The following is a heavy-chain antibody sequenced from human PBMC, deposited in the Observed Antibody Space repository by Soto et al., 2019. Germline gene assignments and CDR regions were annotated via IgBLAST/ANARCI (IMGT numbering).Heavy chain of an antibody. CDR1: GGSISSYY. CDR3: ARGRRVFGGFDP. CDR2: IYYSGST. J-gene: IGHJ5*02. V-gene: IGHV4-59*01. D-gene: IGHD3-3*01. Sequence: SETLSLTCTVSGGSISSYYWSWIRQPPGKGLDWIGYIYYSGSTNYNPPLKSRVTISVDTSKNQFSLKLSSVTAADTAVYYCARGRRVFGGFDPWGQETLVTVSS.